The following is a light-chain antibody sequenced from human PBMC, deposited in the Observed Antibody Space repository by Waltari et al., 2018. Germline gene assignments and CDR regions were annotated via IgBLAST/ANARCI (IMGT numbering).Light chain of an antibody. CDR2: GAT. J-gene: IGKJ1*01. CDR1: QTIRSNN. CDR3: QHYGTSSWT. Sequence: LLTQSPVTLSLSPGEGATLSCRASQTIRSNNLAWYQQKLGQTPRLLIFGATNRATDAPDRFSGSGSGTDFSLMITRLEPEDSAVYFCQHYGTSSWTFGQGTRVEMK. V-gene: IGKV3-20*01.